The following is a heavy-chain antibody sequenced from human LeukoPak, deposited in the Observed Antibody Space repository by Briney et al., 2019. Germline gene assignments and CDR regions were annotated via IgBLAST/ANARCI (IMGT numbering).Heavy chain of an antibody. D-gene: IGHD1-26*01. CDR1: GFTFSNYG. CDR2: ISYDGSNK. Sequence: GGSLPLSCAASGFTFSNYGMHWVRQAPGKGLEWVSVISYDGSNKYYADSVKGRFTISRDNSKNTLYLQMNSLRAEDTAMYYCAKNSGSTALWGQGTLVTVSS. CDR3: AKNSGSTAL. V-gene: IGHV3-30*18. J-gene: IGHJ4*02.